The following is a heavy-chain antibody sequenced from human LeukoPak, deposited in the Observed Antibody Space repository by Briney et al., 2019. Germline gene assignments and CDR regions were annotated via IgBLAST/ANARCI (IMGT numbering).Heavy chain of an antibody. D-gene: IGHD5-18*01. V-gene: IGHV4-34*01. CDR3: ARVGVPGYSYGLDY. CDR2: INHSGST. J-gene: IGHJ4*02. Sequence: SETLSLTCAVYGGSFSGYYWSWIRQPPGKGLEWIGEINHSGSTNYNLSLKSRVTISVDTSKNQFSLKLNSVTAADTAVYYCARVGVPGYSYGLDYWGQGTLVTVSS. CDR1: GGSFSGYY.